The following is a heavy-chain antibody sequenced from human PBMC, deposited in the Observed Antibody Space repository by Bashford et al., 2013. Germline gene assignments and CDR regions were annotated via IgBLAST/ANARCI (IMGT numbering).Heavy chain of an antibody. D-gene: IGHD1-26*01. J-gene: IGHJ4*02. V-gene: IGHV1-2*02. CDR1: GFTFTDYY. CDR2: INPKSGGT. Sequence: VASVKVSCEASGFTFTDYYVHWVRQAPGQGLEWVGRINPKSGGTDFAQKFQGRVTMTRDTSISTAYMELSSLRSDDTAIYYCASGPVELREPYYFDYWGQGTLVTVSS. CDR3: ASGPVELREPYYFDY.